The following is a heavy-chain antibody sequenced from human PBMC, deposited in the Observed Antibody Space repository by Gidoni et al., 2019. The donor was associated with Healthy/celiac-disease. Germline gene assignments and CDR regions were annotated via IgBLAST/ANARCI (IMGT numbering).Heavy chain of an antibody. CDR1: GFTFSSYA. D-gene: IGHD4-17*01. CDR2: ISYDGSNK. CDR3: ARGEADYGDPVGFDY. Sequence: QVQLVESGGGVVQPGRSLRLSCAASGFTFSSYAMHWVRQAPGKGLGWVAVISYDGSNKYYADSVKGRFTISRDNSKNTLYLQMNSLRAEDTAVYYCARGEADYGDPVGFDYWGQGTLVTVSS. V-gene: IGHV3-30-3*01. J-gene: IGHJ4*02.